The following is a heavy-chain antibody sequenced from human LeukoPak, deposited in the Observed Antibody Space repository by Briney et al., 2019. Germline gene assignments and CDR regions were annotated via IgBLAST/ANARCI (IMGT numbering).Heavy chain of an antibody. V-gene: IGHV4-39*07. CDR3: ARDLYDSSGYEQFDY. J-gene: IGHJ4*02. CDR1: GGSISSSSYY. D-gene: IGHD3-22*01. CDR2: IYYSGST. Sequence: SETLSLTCTVSGGSISSSSYYWGWIRQPPGKGLEWIGSIYYSGSTYYNPSLKSRVTISVDTSKNQFSLKLSSVTAADTAVYYCARDLYDSSGYEQFDYWGQGTLVTVSS.